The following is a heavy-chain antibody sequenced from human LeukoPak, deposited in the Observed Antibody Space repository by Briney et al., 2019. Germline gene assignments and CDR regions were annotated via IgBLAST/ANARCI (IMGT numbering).Heavy chain of an antibody. J-gene: IGHJ2*01. CDR3: AKAYRSGMYRYFDL. D-gene: IGHD3-10*01. CDR1: GFPFSYYC. Sequence: PGGSPRPSCSASGFPFSYYCKHLVRQAPGKGLEWVTCIIYDGSKEYYADSVMGRFTISRDNSKNTLYLQMNSLRAEDTAVYYCAKAYRSGMYRYFDLWGRGTLVTVSS. CDR2: IIYDGSKE. V-gene: IGHV3-30*02.